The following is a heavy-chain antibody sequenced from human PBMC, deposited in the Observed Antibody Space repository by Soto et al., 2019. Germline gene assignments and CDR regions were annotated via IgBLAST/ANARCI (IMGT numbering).Heavy chain of an antibody. CDR3: GRDQSGTGYYVDWFDP. CDR1: GYTFTSYA. D-gene: IGHD3-10*02. V-gene: IGHV1-3*01. CDR2: INAGNGNT. J-gene: IGHJ5*02. Sequence: ASVKVCCKAFGYTFTSYAIHWVRQAPGQRLEWMGWINAGNGNTKYSQKFQGRVTITRDTVATTVNMELTSLTSEDTAVYYCGRDQSGTGYYVDWFDPWGQGTLVTV.